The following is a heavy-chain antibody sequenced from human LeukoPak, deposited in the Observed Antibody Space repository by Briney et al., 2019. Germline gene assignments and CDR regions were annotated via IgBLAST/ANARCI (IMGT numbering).Heavy chain of an antibody. V-gene: IGHV3-30*02. CDR3: AKNLPYSSGSFDY. D-gene: IGHD6-19*01. J-gene: IGHJ4*02. CDR2: IRYDGSNK. Sequence: GGSLRLSCAASGFTFSTYGMHWVRQAPGKGLEWVAFIRYDGSNKYYVDSVKGRFTISRDNSKNTLYLEMNNLRAEATAVYYCAKNLPYSSGSFDYWGQGILVTVSS. CDR1: GFTFSTYG.